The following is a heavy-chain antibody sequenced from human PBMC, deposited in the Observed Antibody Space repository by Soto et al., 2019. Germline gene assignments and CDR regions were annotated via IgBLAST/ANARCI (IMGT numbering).Heavy chain of an antibody. CDR2: INPNCGNT. J-gene: IGHJ6*02. V-gene: IGHV1-8*01. CDR1: GYTFTGYA. Sequence: ASVKVSCQASGYTFTGYAINWLRQATGQGLEWMGWINPNCGNTDYAQRFKGRVTMTRNTSISTAYMELSSLRAEDTAVYYCASLTGTTRYYYGMDVWGQGTTVTVSS. CDR3: ASLTGTTRYYYGMDV. D-gene: IGHD1-7*01.